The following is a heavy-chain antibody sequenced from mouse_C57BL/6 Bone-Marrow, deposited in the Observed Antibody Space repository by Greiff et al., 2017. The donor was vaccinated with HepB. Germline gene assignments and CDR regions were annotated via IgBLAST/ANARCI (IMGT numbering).Heavy chain of an antibody. D-gene: IGHD1-1*02. Sequence: EVQLQQSGPELVKPGASVKISCKASGYTFTDYYMNWVKQSHGKSLEWIGDINPNNGGTSYNQKFKGKATLTVDKSSSTAYMELRSLTSEDSAVYYCARGLWYHAMDYWGQGTSVTVSS. CDR1: GYTFTDYY. V-gene: IGHV1-26*01. CDR3: ARGLWYHAMDY. J-gene: IGHJ4*01. CDR2: INPNNGGT.